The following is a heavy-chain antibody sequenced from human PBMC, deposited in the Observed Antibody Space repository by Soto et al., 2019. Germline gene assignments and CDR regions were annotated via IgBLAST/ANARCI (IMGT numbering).Heavy chain of an antibody. J-gene: IGHJ4*02. Sequence: QVQLVESGGGLVKPGGSLRLSCAASGFTLSDYYMSWIRQAPGQGLEWVSYISSSSSYTNYADSVKGRFTISRDNAKNSLYLQMNSLRAEDTAVYYCARQDYAGVGGEIDYWGQGTLVTVSS. CDR2: ISSSSSYT. CDR3: ARQDYAGVGGEIDY. V-gene: IGHV3-11*06. CDR1: GFTLSDYY. D-gene: IGHD4-17*01.